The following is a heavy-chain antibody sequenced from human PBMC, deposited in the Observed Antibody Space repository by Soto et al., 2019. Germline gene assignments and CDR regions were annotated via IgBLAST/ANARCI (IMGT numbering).Heavy chain of an antibody. CDR1: TFTFGRYA. CDR3: ARGGALRPNAHVPLDPWGREAWSRSRQVSLGHVPMAR. V-gene: IGHV3-23*05. J-gene: IGHJ4*02. CDR2: IDNSGSTT. Sequence: LRLSCGASTFTFGRYAMNWVRQAPGKGLEWVSTIDNSGSTTYYADSVKGRFTISRDSSKDTLYLEMNSLRAEGTAVYYCARGGALRPNAHVPLDPWGREAWSRSRQVSLGHVPMARWGQGTLVTVSS. D-gene: IGHD3-16*01.